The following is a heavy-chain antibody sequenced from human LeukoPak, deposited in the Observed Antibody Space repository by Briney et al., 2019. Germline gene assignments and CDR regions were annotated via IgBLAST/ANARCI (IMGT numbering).Heavy chain of an antibody. Sequence: PGRSLRLSCAASGLTFSSYGMHWVRQAPGKGLEWVAVIWYDGSNKYYADSVKGRFTISRDNSKNTLYLQMNSLRAEDTAVYYCARAAGDSSGYYFDYWGQGTLVTVSS. CDR3: ARAAGDSSGYYFDY. D-gene: IGHD3-22*01. V-gene: IGHV3-33*01. CDR1: GLTFSSYG. CDR2: IWYDGSNK. J-gene: IGHJ4*02.